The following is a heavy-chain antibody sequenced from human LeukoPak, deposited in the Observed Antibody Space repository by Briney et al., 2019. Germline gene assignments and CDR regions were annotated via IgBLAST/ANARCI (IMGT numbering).Heavy chain of an antibody. D-gene: IGHD5-18*01. CDR3: AKDAWIQLWLRPYYFDY. CDR1: GFTFNSYA. V-gene: IGHV3-23*01. Sequence: GGSLRLSCAASGFTFNSYAMYWVRQAPGKGLEWVSGIFGSGGSAHYADSVKGRFTISRDNSKNTLYLQMNSLRAEDTAVYYCAKDAWIQLWLRPYYFDYWGQGTLVTVSS. CDR2: IFGSGGSA. J-gene: IGHJ4*02.